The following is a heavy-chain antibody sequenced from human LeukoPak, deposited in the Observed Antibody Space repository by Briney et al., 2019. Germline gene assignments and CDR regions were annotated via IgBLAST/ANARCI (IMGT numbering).Heavy chain of an antibody. Sequence: PSGSLRLSCAASGFTFSNYWMSWVRQAPGKGLEWVADIKKDGNEKYYLDSAKGRFIISRDNAENSLYLQMNSLSVEDTAVYYCARGMGSSWWGDYYASAGRWGQGTLVTVSS. D-gene: IGHD6-13*01. CDR1: GFTFSNYW. CDR2: IKKDGNEK. CDR3: ARGMGSSWWGDYYASAGR. J-gene: IGHJ4*02. V-gene: IGHV3-7*01.